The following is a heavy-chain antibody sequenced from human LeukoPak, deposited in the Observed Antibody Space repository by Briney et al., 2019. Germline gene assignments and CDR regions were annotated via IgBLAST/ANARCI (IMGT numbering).Heavy chain of an antibody. CDR3: AKDTVLLWFGELLRPFDY. CDR2: ISGSGGST. CDR1: GFTFSSYA. V-gene: IGHV3-23*01. J-gene: IGHJ4*02. Sequence: GGSLRLSCAASGFTFSSYAMSWVRQAPGKGLEWVSAISGSGGSTYYADSVKGRFTISRDNSKNTLYLQMNSLRAEDTAVYYCAKDTVLLWFGELLRPFDYWGQGTLVTVSP. D-gene: IGHD3-10*01.